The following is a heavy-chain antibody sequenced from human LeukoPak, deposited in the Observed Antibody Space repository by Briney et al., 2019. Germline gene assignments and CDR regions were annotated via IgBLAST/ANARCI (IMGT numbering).Heavy chain of an antibody. CDR2: IYYSGST. CDR3: ARDHQTYYYDSSGYPTPLGFDY. J-gene: IGHJ4*02. CDR1: GGSISSYY. Sequence: SETLSLTCTVSGGSISSYYWSWIRQPPGKGLEWIGYIYYSGSTNYNPSLKSRVTISVDTSKNQFSLKLSSVTAADTAVYYCARDHQTYYYDSSGYPTPLGFDYWGQGTLVTVSS. D-gene: IGHD3-22*01. V-gene: IGHV4-59*01.